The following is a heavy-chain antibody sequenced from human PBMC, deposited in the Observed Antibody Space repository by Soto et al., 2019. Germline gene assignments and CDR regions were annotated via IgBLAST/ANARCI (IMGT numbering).Heavy chain of an antibody. CDR2: ISFDGRTT. V-gene: IGHV3-30*03. Sequence: QVQLVESGGGVFQPGRSLRLSCAAAGFTFSSYGMHWVRQAPGKGLEWVAVISFDGRTTYYADSVKGRFTISRDNSENTLYLQMSNLRAEDTAVYYCTRESNDHCSNSKWAFDDWGQGSLVTVSS. D-gene: IGHD1-26*01. J-gene: IGHJ4*02. CDR1: GFTFSSYG. CDR3: TRESNDHCSNSKWAFDD.